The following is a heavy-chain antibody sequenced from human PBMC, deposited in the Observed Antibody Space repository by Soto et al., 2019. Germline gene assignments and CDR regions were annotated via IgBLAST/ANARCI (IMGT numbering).Heavy chain of an antibody. Sequence: QVQLVESGGGVVQPGRSLRLSCAASGFTFSSQGMHWVRQAPGKGLEWVAVISYDGSNKYYTDSVKGRFTISRDNSKNTLYLQMNSLRAEDTAVYYCAKAPQSNYSSGWLDYWGQGTLVTVSS. V-gene: IGHV3-30*18. D-gene: IGHD6-19*01. CDR1: GFTFSSQG. CDR3: AKAPQSNYSSGWLDY. J-gene: IGHJ4*02. CDR2: ISYDGSNK.